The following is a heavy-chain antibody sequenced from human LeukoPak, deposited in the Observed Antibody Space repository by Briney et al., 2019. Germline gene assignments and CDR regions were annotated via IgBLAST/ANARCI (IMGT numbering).Heavy chain of an antibody. CDR1: GGSFSGYY. CDR3: AKSNGYGLVDI. J-gene: IGHJ3*02. CDR2: VYHGGSS. D-gene: IGHD3-10*01. V-gene: IGHV4-34*01. Sequence: SETLSLTCAVYGGSFSGYYWSWIRQPPGKGLEWIGNVYHGGSSYYNPSLKSRVTISVDTSKNQFSLKLNSVTAADTAVYYCAKSNGYGLVDIWGQGTMVTVSS.